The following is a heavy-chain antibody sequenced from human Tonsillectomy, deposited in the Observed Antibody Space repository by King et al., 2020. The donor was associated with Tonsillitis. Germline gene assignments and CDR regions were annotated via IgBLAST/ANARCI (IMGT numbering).Heavy chain of an antibody. CDR3: AKVAHDYDILTGHYFDY. CDR2: ISYDGSNK. Sequence: VQLVESGGGVVQPGRSLRLSCAASGFTFSSYGMHWVRQAPGKGLEWVALISYDGSNKYYADSVKGRFTISRDNSKNTLYLQMNSLIADDTAVYYCAKVAHDYDILTGHYFDYWGQGTLVTVSS. V-gene: IGHV3-30*18. J-gene: IGHJ4*02. D-gene: IGHD3-9*01. CDR1: GFTFSSYG.